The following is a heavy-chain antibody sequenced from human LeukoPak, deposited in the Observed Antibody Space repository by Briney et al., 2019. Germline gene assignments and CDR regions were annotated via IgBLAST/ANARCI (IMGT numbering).Heavy chain of an antibody. J-gene: IGHJ4*02. CDR2: IYYSGST. CDR3: ARFLWAAAGFDY. Sequence: SETLSLTCTVSGGSISSYYWSWIRQPPGKGLEWIGYIYYSGSTNYNPSHKSRVTISVDTSKNQFSLKLSSVTAADTAVYYCARFLWAAAGFDYWGQGTLVTVSS. V-gene: IGHV4-59*01. CDR1: GGSISSYY. D-gene: IGHD6-13*01.